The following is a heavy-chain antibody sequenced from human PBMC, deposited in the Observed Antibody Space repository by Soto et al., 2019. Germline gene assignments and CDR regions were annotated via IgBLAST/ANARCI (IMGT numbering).Heavy chain of an antibody. D-gene: IGHD1-26*01. V-gene: IGHV4-39*01. CDR3: ARLSPPTIVGATSWFDP. CDR2: IYYSGST. Sequence: TVSGGSISSSSYYGCWIRQPPGKGLEWIGSIYYSGSTYYNPSLKSRVTISVDTYKNQFSLKLSSVNAADTAVYYCARLSPPTIVGATSWFDPWGQGTLVTVSS. CDR1: GGSISSSSYY. J-gene: IGHJ5*02.